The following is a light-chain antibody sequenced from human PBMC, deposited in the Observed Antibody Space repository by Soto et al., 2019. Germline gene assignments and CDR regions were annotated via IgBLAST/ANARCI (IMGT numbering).Light chain of an antibody. CDR3: QQYNNWPPFT. CDR1: QSVSTN. Sequence: EIVMTQSPATLSVSPGERAILSCRASQSVSTNLGWYQQKPGQAPRLLLFGASTRATGIPARFSGSGSGTEFTLNISSLQSEDAAVYYCQQYNNWPPFTFGQGTRLEIK. CDR2: GAS. J-gene: IGKJ5*01. V-gene: IGKV3-15*01.